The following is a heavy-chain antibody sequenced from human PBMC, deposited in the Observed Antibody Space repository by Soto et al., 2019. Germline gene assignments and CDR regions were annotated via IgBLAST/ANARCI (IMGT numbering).Heavy chain of an antibody. Sequence: QVQLVQSGAEVKKPGSSVKVSCKASGGTFSSYVISWVRQAPGQGHEWMGGIIPIFGTANYAQKFQGRVTITADESTSTAYMELSSLRSEDTAVYYCARPTPYSSSPSYFYGMDVWGQGTTVTVSS. J-gene: IGHJ6*02. CDR1: GGTFSSYV. CDR3: ARPTPYSSSPSYFYGMDV. V-gene: IGHV1-69*01. CDR2: IIPIFGTA. D-gene: IGHD6-6*01.